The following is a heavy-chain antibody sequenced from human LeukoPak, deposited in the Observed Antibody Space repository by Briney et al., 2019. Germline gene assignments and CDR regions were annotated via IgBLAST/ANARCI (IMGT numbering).Heavy chain of an antibody. V-gene: IGHV1-8*01. CDR2: MNPNSGNT. J-gene: IGHJ6*03. CDR1: GYTFTSYD. D-gene: IGHD4-11*01. CDR3: ARRHQTTDYYYYYMDV. Sequence: ASVTVSCKASGYTFTSYDINWVRQAAGQGLEWMGWMNPNSGNTGYAQKFQGRVTMTRNTSISTAYMELSSLRSEDTAVYYCARRHQTTDYYYYYMDVWGKGTTVTVSS.